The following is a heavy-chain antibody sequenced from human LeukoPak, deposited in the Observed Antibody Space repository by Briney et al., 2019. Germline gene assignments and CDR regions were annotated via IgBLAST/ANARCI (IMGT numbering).Heavy chain of an antibody. Sequence: GGSLRLSCAASGFTVSSNYMSWVRQAPGKGLEWVSVIYSDGPTYYADAVKGRFTISRDNSKNTLYLQMNSLRAEDTAVYYCASQNYGDYVFDCWGQGVLVTVSS. CDR3: ASQNYGDYVFDC. V-gene: IGHV3-66*04. D-gene: IGHD4-17*01. CDR2: IYSDGPT. CDR1: GFTVSSNY. J-gene: IGHJ4*02.